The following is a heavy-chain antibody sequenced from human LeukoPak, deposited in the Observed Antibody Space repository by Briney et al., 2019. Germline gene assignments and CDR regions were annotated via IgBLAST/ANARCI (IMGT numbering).Heavy chain of an antibody. D-gene: IGHD3-22*01. Sequence: QPGGSLRLSCAASGFTFSSYAMSWVRQAPGKGLEWVSAISGSGGSTYYADSVKGRFTISRDNSKNTLYLQMNSLRAEDTAVYYCAGTNYYDSSGYYTDWGQGTLVTVSS. CDR1: GFTFSSYA. CDR2: ISGSGGST. V-gene: IGHV3-23*01. J-gene: IGHJ4*02. CDR3: AGTNYYDSSGYYTD.